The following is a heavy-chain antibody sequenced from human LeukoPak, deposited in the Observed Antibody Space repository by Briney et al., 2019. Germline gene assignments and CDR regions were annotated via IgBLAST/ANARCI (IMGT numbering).Heavy chain of an antibody. CDR3: ASGFSSSPYFDY. CDR2: ITGSVGST. V-gene: IGHV3-23*01. J-gene: IGHJ4*02. Sequence: GGSLRLSCAASGFAFSDHAMSWVRQAPGKGLEWVSTITGSVGSTYYTDSVKGRFTISRDNSKNTLFLQMNSLRDEDTAVYYCASGFSSSPYFDYWGQGTLVTVSS. CDR1: GFAFSDHA. D-gene: IGHD6-6*01.